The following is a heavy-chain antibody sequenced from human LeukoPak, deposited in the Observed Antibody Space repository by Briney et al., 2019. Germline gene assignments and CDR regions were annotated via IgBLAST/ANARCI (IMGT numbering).Heavy chain of an antibody. J-gene: IGHJ4*02. CDR3: ARLITIFGVVTDD. D-gene: IGHD3-3*01. Sequence: KPSETLSLNFAVSGYSISSGYYWGWIRQPPREGLEWIGSIYHSGSTYYNPSLKSRVTISVDTSKNQLSLKLSSVTAADTAVYYCARLITIFGVVTDDWGQGTLVTVSS. CDR2: IYHSGST. CDR1: GYSISSGYY. V-gene: IGHV4-38-2*01.